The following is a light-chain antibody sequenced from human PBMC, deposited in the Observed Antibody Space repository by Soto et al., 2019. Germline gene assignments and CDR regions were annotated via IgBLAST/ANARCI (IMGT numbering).Light chain of an antibody. CDR1: QSVSSFY. Sequence: EIVLTQSPGTLSLSPGERATLSCRASQSVSSFYLAWYQQKPGQAPRLLIYGASSRATGIPDRFSGSGSGTDFTLTISRLEPEDFEVYSCQQYGSSRFTFGQGTKLEIK. CDR3: QQYGSSRFT. J-gene: IGKJ2*01. CDR2: GAS. V-gene: IGKV3-20*01.